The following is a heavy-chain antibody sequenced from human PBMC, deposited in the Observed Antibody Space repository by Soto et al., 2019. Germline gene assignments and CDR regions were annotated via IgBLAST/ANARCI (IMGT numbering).Heavy chain of an antibody. CDR1: GFTFSSSW. V-gene: IGHV3-74*01. J-gene: IGHJ4*02. CDR2: INSDGSDT. CDR3: TRVGISSWDQLDY. Sequence: EVQLVESGGGLVQPGGSLRLSCAASGFTFSSSWMHWVRQAPGKGLVWVSRINSDGSDTSYADSVKGRFTISRDNAKNTLYLQMNSLRAEDTAVYYCTRVGISSWDQLDYWGQGTLVTVSS. D-gene: IGHD6-13*01.